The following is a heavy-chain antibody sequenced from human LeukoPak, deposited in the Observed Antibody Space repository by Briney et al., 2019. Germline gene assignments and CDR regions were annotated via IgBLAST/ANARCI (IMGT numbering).Heavy chain of an antibody. CDR2: ISGSSRHI. D-gene: IGHD3-10*01. J-gene: IGHJ4*02. Sequence: KAGGSLRLSCAASGFIFSNYAMNWVRQAPGKGLEWVSSISGSSRHIYYADSVKGRFTISRDNAKNSLYLQMNSLRAEDTAVYYCARGGSGIYYDWAYWGQGTLVTVSS. CDR3: ARGGSGIYYDWAY. CDR1: GFIFSNYA. V-gene: IGHV3-21*01.